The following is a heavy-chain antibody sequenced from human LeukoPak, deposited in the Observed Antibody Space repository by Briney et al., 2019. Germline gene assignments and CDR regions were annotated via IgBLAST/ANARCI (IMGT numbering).Heavy chain of an antibody. CDR3: ARGWFGEISYYFDY. J-gene: IGHJ4*02. CDR2: INTKTGNP. CDR1: GYTFASYV. D-gene: IGHD3-10*01. V-gene: IGHV7-4-1*02. Sequence: ASVKVSCMASGYTFASYVINWVRQAPGQGLEWMGWINTKTGNPTHAQGFTGRFVFSLDISVTTAYLQISSLKAEDTAVYYCARGWFGEISYYFDYWGQGTLVTVSS.